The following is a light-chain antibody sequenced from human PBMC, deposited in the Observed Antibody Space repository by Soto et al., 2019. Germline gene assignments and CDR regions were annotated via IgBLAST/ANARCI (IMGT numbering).Light chain of an antibody. CDR3: SSYTSSSLL. J-gene: IGLJ1*01. CDR2: DVS. CDR1: SSDVGGYNY. Sequence: QSALTQPASVSGSPGQSITISCTGTSSDVGGYNYVSWYQQHPGKAPKLMIYDVSYRPSGVSNRFSGSKSGNTASLTISGLQAEDEADYYCSSYTSSSLLFRTGTKLTVL. V-gene: IGLV2-14*01.